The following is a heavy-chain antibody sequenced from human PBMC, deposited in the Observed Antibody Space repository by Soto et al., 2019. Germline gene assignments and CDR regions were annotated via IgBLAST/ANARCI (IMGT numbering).Heavy chain of an antibody. J-gene: IGHJ3*02. CDR1: GFTFSSYS. D-gene: IGHD3-22*01. Sequence: VGSLRLSCAASGFTFSSYSMNWVRQAPGKGLEWVSSISSSSSYIYYADSVKGRFTISRDNAKNSLYLQMNSLRAEDTAVYYCARRLWSYYYDSSGYYYTPRAFDIWGQGTMVTVSS. V-gene: IGHV3-21*01. CDR3: ARRLWSYYYDSSGYYYTPRAFDI. CDR2: ISSSSSYI.